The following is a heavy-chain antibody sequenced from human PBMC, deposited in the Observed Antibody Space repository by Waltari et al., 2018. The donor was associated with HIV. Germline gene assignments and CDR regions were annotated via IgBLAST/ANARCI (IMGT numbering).Heavy chain of an antibody. CDR2: MDSSSNYI. CDR1: GFSFSSYR. J-gene: IGHJ4*02. CDR3: AKELILGSPYFDF. Sequence: EVQLVESGGGLVKPGESLRLSCTASGFSFSSYRMNWVRQAPGTGLEWLSSMDSSSNYIYYADSIKGRFTVSRDNAQNSLYLHLNGLRAEDTAVYYCAKELILGSPYFDFWGQGTLVTVSS. D-gene: IGHD1-7*01. V-gene: IGHV3-21*02.